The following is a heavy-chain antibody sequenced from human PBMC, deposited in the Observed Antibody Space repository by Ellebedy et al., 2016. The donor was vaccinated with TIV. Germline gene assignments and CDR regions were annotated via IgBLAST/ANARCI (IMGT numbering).Heavy chain of an antibody. J-gene: IGHJ6*02. Sequence: GGSLRLSCAASGFTLRNYYMHWVRQVKGKGLEWVSTMGTADDSYYSGSVKGRFTMYREDAKNSLYIQMNSLRVGDTAVYYCARWTSGRLIYGLDVWGQGTTVTVSS. CDR1: GFTLRNYY. V-gene: IGHV3-13*01. D-gene: IGHD3-10*01. CDR3: ARWTSGRLIYGLDV. CDR2: MGTADDS.